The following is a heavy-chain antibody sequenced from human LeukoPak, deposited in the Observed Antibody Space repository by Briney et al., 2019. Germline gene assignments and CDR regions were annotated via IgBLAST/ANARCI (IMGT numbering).Heavy chain of an antibody. V-gene: IGHV3-21*01. J-gene: IGHJ4*02. CDR1: GFTFSSYS. Sequence: GSLRLFCAASGFTFSSYSIKWVRQAPGEGLEWVSSISSSSSYIYYADSVKGRFTISRDNAKNSLYLQMNSLRAEDTAVYYCASYLGYCSSTSCYTFDYWGQGTLVTVSS. CDR2: ISSSSSYI. D-gene: IGHD2-2*02. CDR3: ASYLGYCSSTSCYTFDY.